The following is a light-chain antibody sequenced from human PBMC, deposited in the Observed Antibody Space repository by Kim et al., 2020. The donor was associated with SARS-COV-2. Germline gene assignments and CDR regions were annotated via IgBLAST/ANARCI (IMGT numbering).Light chain of an antibody. CDR3: CSYAGSNTFVI. CDR2: EVS. V-gene: IGLV2-23*02. CDR1: SRDVGNYNL. J-gene: IGLJ2*01. Sequence: QSITISGTGTSRDVGNYNLVSLYQQRPGKAPKLIIFEVSKRPSGVSNRFSGSKSGDTAPLTISGLQAEDESDYYCCSYAGSNTFVIFGGGTQLTVL.